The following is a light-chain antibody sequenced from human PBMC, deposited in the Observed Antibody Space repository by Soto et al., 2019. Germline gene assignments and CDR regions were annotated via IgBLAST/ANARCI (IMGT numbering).Light chain of an antibody. Sequence: ESVLTQSPGTLSLSPGERATLSCRASESVSSRYLAWYQQKPGQAPRLLIYGASSRATGIPDPFSGSGSGTDFTLTISRLEPEDSAVYYCQQYGSLPLFTFGPGTKVYSK. V-gene: IGKV3-20*01. CDR2: GAS. J-gene: IGKJ3*01. CDR3: QQYGSLPLFT. CDR1: ESVSSRY.